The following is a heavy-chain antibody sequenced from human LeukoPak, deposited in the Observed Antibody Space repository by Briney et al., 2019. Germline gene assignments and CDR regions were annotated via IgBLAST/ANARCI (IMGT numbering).Heavy chain of an antibody. V-gene: IGHV4-39*01. D-gene: IGHD2-8*01. CDR3: ARVGYCTNGVCSQRIFDY. CDR1: GGSISINNYY. Sequence: SETLSLTCTVSGGSISINNYYWGWIRQPPGKGLEWIGSIYYSGSTYYNPSLKSRVTISVDTSKNQFSLKLSSVTAADTAVYYCARVGYCTNGVCSQRIFDYWGQGTLVTVSS. CDR2: IYYSGST. J-gene: IGHJ4*02.